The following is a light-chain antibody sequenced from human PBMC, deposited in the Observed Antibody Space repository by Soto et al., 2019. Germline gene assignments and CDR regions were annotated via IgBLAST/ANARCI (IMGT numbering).Light chain of an antibody. CDR2: GAS. Sequence: IVLTQSPATLSSSPGERATLSCRASQSVSSSYLAWYQQKPGQAPRLLIYGASSRATGIPDRFSGSGSGTDFTLTISRLEPEDFAVYYRQQYGSSPRTFGQGTKVDIK. CDR3: QQYGSSPRT. V-gene: IGKV3-20*01. CDR1: QSVSSSY. J-gene: IGKJ1*01.